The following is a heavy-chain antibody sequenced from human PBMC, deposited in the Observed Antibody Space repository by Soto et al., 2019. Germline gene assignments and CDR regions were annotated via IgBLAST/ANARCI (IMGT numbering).Heavy chain of an antibody. Sequence: QVQLVQSGAEVKKPGASVKVSCKASGYTFTSYGISWVRQAPGQGLEWMGWISAYNGNTNYAQKLQGRVTMTTDTSPSTAYMERRSLRPDDTAVYSCARESAVAALDPWGQGPLVTVPS. CDR3: ARESAVAALDP. D-gene: IGHD6-19*01. CDR1: GYTFTSYG. CDR2: ISAYNGNT. V-gene: IGHV1-18*01. J-gene: IGHJ5*02.